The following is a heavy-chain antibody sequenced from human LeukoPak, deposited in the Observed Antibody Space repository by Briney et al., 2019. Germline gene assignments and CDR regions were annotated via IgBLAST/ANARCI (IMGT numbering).Heavy chain of an antibody. V-gene: IGHV3-23*01. CDR3: ARDSPYTSWAVFEP. CDR2: ISGGGGTT. D-gene: IGHD4-11*01. Sequence: GGSLRLSCAASGFYFSTYVMGRVRQAPGKGLEWVAGISGGGGTTFYAGSVQGRFTISRDNSNNTLYLQMNSLRVEDTAVYFCARDSPYTSWAVFEPWGQGTLVIVSS. J-gene: IGHJ5*02. CDR1: GFYFSTYV.